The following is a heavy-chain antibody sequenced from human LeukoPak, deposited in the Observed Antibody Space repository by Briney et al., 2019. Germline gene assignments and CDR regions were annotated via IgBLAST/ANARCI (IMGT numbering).Heavy chain of an antibody. D-gene: IGHD2-2*01. CDR3: ARQYCSSTSCPFGY. CDR2: IYHSGST. V-gene: IGHV4-38-2*01. CDR1: GYSISSGYY. Sequence: PSETLSLTCAVSGYSISSGYYWGWIRQPPGKGLEWIGSIYHSGSTYYNPSLKSRVTISVDTSKNQFSLKLSSMTAADTALYYCARQYCSSTSCPFGYWGQGTLVTVSS. J-gene: IGHJ4*02.